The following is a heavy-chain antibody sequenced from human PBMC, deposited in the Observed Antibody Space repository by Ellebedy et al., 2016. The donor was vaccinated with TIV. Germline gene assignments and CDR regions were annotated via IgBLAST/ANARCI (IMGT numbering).Heavy chain of an antibody. Sequence: SVKVSXXASGYTFTSYYMHWVRQAPGQGLEWMGGIIPIFGTANYAQKFQGRVTITADESTSTAYMELSSLRSEDTAVYYCARDRPSVTTPGWFDPWGQGTLVTVSS. CDR2: IIPIFGTA. CDR3: ARDRPSVTTPGWFDP. CDR1: GYTFTSYY. V-gene: IGHV1-69*13. D-gene: IGHD4-17*01. J-gene: IGHJ5*02.